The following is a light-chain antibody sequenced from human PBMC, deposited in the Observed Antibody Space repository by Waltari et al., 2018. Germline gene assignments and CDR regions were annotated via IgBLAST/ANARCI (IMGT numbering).Light chain of an antibody. V-gene: IGKV1-27*01. Sequence: DIQMTQSPSSLSASVGDRVTVPCRASQGINKELSWYQQKPGKAPTLLIYATSTLGTGVSSRFTGSASGTDFTLTISSLQPEDVATYYCLQDYTTPWTFGQGTRVEI. CDR1: QGINKE. CDR2: ATS. CDR3: LQDYTTPWT. J-gene: IGKJ1*01.